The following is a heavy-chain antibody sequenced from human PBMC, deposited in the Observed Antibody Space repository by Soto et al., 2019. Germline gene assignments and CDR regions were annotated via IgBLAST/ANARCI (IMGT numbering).Heavy chain of an antibody. V-gene: IGHV3-23*01. J-gene: IGHJ4*02. CDR2: ISVRGETT. CDR3: AKEQWLIQGHFDY. CDR1: GFSFTNYA. D-gene: IGHD5-18*01. Sequence: EVQLLESGRGLVRPGGSLRISSAASGFSFTNYAMSWVRQAPGKGLEWLSDISVRGETTYYADSVRGRFTISRDNSRAKVFLQMSNLRAEDTALYYCAKEQWLIQGHFDYWGQGILVTVSS.